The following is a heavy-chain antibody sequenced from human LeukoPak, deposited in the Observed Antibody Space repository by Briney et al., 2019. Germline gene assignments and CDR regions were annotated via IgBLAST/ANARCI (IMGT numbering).Heavy chain of an antibody. CDR3: ARLVSSSDAFDI. CDR2: IYYSGST. CDR1: GGSISSYY. Sequence: SETPSLTCTVSGGSISSYYWSWIRQPPGKGLEWIGYIYYSGSTNYNPSLKSRVTISVDTSKNQFSLKLSSVTAADTAVYYCARLVSSSDAFDIWGQGTMVTVSS. D-gene: IGHD2-15*01. V-gene: IGHV4-59*08. J-gene: IGHJ3*02.